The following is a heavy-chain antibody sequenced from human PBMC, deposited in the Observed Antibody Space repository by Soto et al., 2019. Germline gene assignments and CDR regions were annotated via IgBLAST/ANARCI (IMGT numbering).Heavy chain of an antibody. D-gene: IGHD4-17*01. CDR3: VRTTTVTSSVY. CDR1: GGSISSSSYY. J-gene: IGHJ4*02. CDR2: IYYSGGI. V-gene: IGHV4-39*01. Sequence: QLQLQESGPGLVKPSETLSLTCTVSGGSISSSSYYWGWIRQPPGKGLEWIGNIYYSGGIYYNPSLKSRVTISVDTSKNQFSLKLSSVTAADTAVYYCVRTTTVTSSVYWGQGTLVTVSS.